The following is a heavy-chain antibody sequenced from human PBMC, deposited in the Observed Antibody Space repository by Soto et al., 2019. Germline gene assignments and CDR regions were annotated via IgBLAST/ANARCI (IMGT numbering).Heavy chain of an antibody. V-gene: IGHV5-10-1*01. D-gene: IGHD3-16*01. CDR3: TRTINFGLPGNGVDV. CDR1: GYSFTSYW. J-gene: IGHJ6*02. CDR2: IDPSDSYT. Sequence: PGESLKISCKGSGYSFTSYWISWVRQMPGKGLEWMGRIDPSDSYTNYSPSFQGHVTISADKSISTAYLQWSSLKASDTAMYYCTRTINFGLPGNGVDVWGQGTTVTVSS.